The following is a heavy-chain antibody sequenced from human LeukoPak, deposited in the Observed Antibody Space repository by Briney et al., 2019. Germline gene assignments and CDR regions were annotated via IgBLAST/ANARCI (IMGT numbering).Heavy chain of an antibody. CDR2: INPSGGST. CDR3: ARDPKGYCSGGSCYSDYYYGMDV. D-gene: IGHD2-15*01. V-gene: IGHV1-46*01. Sequence: ASVKVSCKASGYTFTSYYMHWVRQAPGQGLEWMGIINPSGGSTSYAQKFQGRVTMTRDTSTSTVYMELSSLRSEDTAVYYCARDPKGYCSGGSCYSDYYYGMDVWGQGTTDTVSS. CDR1: GYTFTSYY. J-gene: IGHJ6*02.